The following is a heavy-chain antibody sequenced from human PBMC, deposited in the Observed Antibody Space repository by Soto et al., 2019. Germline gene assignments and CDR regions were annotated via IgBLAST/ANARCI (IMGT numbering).Heavy chain of an antibody. V-gene: IGHV1-69*12. J-gene: IGHJ4*02. D-gene: IGHD4-4*01. Sequence: VQLVQSGAEVKKPGSSVKVSCKASGGTFSSYAISWVRQAPGQGLEWMGGIIPIFGPANYAQKFQGRVTITADESTSTAYRELSSLRSEDTAVYSCARERVKEPLQFDYWGQGTLVTVSS. CDR2: IIPIFGPA. CDR3: ARERVKEPLQFDY. CDR1: GGTFSSYA.